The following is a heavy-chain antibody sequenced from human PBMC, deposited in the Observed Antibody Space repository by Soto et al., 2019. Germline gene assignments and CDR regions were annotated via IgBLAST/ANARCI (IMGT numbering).Heavy chain of an antibody. CDR2: ISGSGGTT. Sequence: GGSLRPTCAASGFTFSTYAMSWVRQAPGKGLEWVSGISGSGGTTYYADSVKGRFSISRDNSKNTLYLEMNSLRAEDTAVYYCANHEGQYSSVHWGQGTPVTVSS. CDR3: ANHEGQYSSVH. J-gene: IGHJ4*02. D-gene: IGHD6-19*01. V-gene: IGHV3-23*01. CDR1: GFTFSTYA.